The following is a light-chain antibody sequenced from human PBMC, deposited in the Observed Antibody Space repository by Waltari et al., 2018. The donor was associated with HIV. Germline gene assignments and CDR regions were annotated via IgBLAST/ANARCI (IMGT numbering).Light chain of an antibody. CDR3: QQSYESPFN. CDR2: SAS. Sequence: DIQLTQSPSSLSASLGDRVVLTCRASQAIRTFLNWYQRKAGKAPVLLVYSASTLQSGAPSRFRGSGSGRDFTRSISGLQPEDFATYFCQQSYESPFNFGPGTK. J-gene: IGKJ3*01. V-gene: IGKV1-39*01. CDR1: QAIRTF.